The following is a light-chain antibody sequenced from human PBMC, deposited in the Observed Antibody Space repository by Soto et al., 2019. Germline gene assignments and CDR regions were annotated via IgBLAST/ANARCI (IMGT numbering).Light chain of an antibody. CDR3: QQYGSRAV. Sequence: EIVLTQSPGTLSLSPGERATLSCRASQSVSSSYLAWYQQKPGQAPRLLIYGASSRATGIPDRFSGSGSGTDFTLTISRLEPEDFAVYYCQQYGSRAVFGPGTKVDIK. J-gene: IGKJ3*01. CDR1: QSVSSSY. CDR2: GAS. V-gene: IGKV3-20*01.